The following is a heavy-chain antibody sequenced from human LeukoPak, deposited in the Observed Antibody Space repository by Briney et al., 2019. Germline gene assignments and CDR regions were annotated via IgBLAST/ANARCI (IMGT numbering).Heavy chain of an antibody. V-gene: IGHV3-15*01. CDR2: IKCKTDGGTT. Sequence: GGSLRLSCAASGFTFSDAWMSWVRQAPGKGLEWVGRIKCKTDGGTTDYAAPVKGRFTISRDDSKNTLYLQMNSLKIEDTAVYYCARYYGDSGSQYYFDYWGQGTLVTVSS. CDR3: ARYYGDSGSQYYFDY. CDR1: GFTFSDAW. J-gene: IGHJ4*02. D-gene: IGHD3-22*01.